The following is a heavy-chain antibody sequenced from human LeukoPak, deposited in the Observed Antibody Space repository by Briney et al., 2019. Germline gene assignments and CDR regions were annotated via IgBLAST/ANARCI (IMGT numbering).Heavy chain of an antibody. V-gene: IGHV4-34*01. J-gene: IGHJ5*02. CDR2: INHSGSN. CDR1: GGSFSGYY. CDR3: ARAALNWNPGGDWFDP. Sequence: PSETLSLTCAVYGGSFSGYYWSWIRQPPGKGLEWVREINHSGSNNYNPSLKSRVTISVDTSKNQFSLKLSSVTAADTAVYYCARAALNWNPGGDWFDPWGQGTLVTVSS. D-gene: IGHD1-1*01.